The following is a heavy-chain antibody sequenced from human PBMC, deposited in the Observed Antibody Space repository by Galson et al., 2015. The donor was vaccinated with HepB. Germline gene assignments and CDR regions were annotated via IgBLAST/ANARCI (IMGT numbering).Heavy chain of an antibody. CDR2: ISPSGGST. CDR1: GFTFSTYA. CDR3: AKDLELQVGPDALDV. D-gene: IGHD1-26*01. Sequence: SLRLSCAASGFTFSTYAMNWVRQAPGKGLEWVSTISPSGGSTNSADSVEGRFTISRDNSKNTLYLQMNSLRGEDTGVYYCAKDLELQVGPDALDVWGQGTMVTVSS. V-gene: IGHV3-23*01. J-gene: IGHJ3*01.